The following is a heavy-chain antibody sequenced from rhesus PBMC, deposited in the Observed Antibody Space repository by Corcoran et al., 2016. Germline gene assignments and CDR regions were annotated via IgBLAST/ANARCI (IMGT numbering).Heavy chain of an antibody. J-gene: IGHJ1*01. V-gene: IGHV4-160*01. Sequence: QAQLQESGPGLVKPSETPSLTCAVSGGSISSNHWSWIRQPPGKGLEWIGYIYGSSGSTYYNPSLKSRVTISTDTSKNQFSLKLSSVTAADTAVYYCAREERQLKRRAAHFEFWGQGALVTVSS. CDR3: AREERQLKRRAAHFEF. CDR1: GGSISSNH. D-gene: IGHD6-25*01. CDR2: IYGSSGST.